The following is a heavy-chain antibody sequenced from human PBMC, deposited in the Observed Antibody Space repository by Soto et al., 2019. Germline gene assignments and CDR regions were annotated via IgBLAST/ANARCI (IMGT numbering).Heavy chain of an antibody. CDR2: TYYRSKWYN. CDR1: GDSVSSNSAA. CDR3: ARAGDDYGDLYFDY. V-gene: IGHV6-1*01. J-gene: IGHJ4*02. D-gene: IGHD4-17*01. Sequence: PSQTPSLTCAISGDSVSSNSAAWNWIRQSPSRGLEWLGRTYYRSKWYNDYAVSVKSRITINPDTSKNKFSLQLNSVTPEDTAVYYCARAGDDYGDLYFDYWGQGTLVTVSS.